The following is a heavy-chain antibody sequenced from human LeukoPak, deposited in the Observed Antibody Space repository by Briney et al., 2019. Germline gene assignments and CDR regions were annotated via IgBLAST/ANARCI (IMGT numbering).Heavy chain of an antibody. CDR1: GGSFSGYY. CDR2: INHSGST. J-gene: IGHJ4*02. D-gene: IGHD5-18*01. CDR3: ARTTRTTAMAH. V-gene: IGHV4-34*01. Sequence: SETLSLTCAVYGGSFSGYYWSWLRQPPGKGLEWIGEINHSGSTNYNPSLKSRVTISVDTSKNQFSLKLSSVTAADTAVYYCARTTRTTAMAHWGQGTLVTVSS.